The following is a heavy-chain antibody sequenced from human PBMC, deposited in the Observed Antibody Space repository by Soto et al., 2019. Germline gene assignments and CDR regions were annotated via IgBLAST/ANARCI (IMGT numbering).Heavy chain of an antibody. J-gene: IGHJ6*02. CDR1: GFTFSSYG. D-gene: IGHD3-10*01. CDR2: IWYDGSNK. CDR3: ARDVRLLWFGELALSKLLDV. V-gene: IGHV3-33*01. Sequence: GGSLRLSCAASGFTFSSYGMHWVRQAPGKGLEWVAVIWYDGSNKYYADSVKGRFTISRDNSKNTLILQMNSLRAEDTAVYYCARDVRLLWFGELALSKLLDVWGQGTTVTVSS.